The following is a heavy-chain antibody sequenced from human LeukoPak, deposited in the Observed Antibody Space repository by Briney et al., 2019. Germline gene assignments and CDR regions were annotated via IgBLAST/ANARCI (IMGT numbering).Heavy chain of an antibody. CDR3: ARHMGYCSTTSCYPWFDP. CDR2: MFYSGST. Sequence: PSETLSLTCTVSGGSISSYYWSWIRQPPGKGLEWIGHMFYSGSTNYNPSLKSRVTISIDTSKTQFSLKLSSVTAADTAVYCCARHMGYCSTTSCYPWFDPWGQGTLVTVSS. V-gene: IGHV4-59*01. J-gene: IGHJ5*02. CDR1: GGSISSYY. D-gene: IGHD2-2*01.